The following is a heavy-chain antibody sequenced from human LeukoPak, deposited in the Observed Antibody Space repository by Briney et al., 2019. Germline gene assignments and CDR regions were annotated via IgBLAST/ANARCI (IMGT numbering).Heavy chain of an antibody. CDR1: GGSISHYF. CDR3: ARYDRDYYDSSGDLIRLNAFDI. Sequence: SETLSLTCTVSGGSISHYFWSWIRQPPGKALEWIGYIYYSGSTNYNPSLKSRVTISVDPSKNQFSLKLSSVTAADTAVYYCARYDRDYYDSSGDLIRLNAFDIWGQGTMVTVSS. V-gene: IGHV4-59*08. J-gene: IGHJ3*02. CDR2: IYYSGST. D-gene: IGHD3-22*01.